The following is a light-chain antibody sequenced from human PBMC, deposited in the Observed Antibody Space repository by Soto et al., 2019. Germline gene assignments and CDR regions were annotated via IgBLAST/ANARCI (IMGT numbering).Light chain of an antibody. CDR3: QQYNSYWT. CDR2: DAS. V-gene: IGKV1-5*01. CDR1: QSLSGW. Sequence: DIQMPKSPSTLSASVGDRVLITGRASQSLSGWLAWYQQKPGKAPKLLIYDASSLESGVPSRFSGSGSGTEFTLTISSLQSEDFATYYRQQYNSYWTVGQGTKVDIK. J-gene: IGKJ1*01.